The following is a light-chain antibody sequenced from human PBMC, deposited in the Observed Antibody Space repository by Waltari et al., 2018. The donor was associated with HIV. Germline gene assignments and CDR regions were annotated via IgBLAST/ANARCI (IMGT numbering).Light chain of an antibody. CDR1: SIDVGGYNY. J-gene: IGLJ1*01. Sequence: QSALTQPASVSGSPGQSITISCTGTSIDVGGYNYVSWYQQHPGKAPKLMIYDVSNRPSGVSNRFSGSKSGNTASLTISGLQAEDEADYYCSSYTSSNTLPYVFGTGTKVTVL. V-gene: IGLV2-14*03. CDR2: DVS. CDR3: SSYTSSNTLPYV.